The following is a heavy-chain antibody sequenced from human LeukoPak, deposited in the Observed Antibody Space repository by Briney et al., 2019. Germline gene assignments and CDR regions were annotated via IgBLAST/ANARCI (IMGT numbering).Heavy chain of an antibody. V-gene: IGHV4-39*01. Sequence: SETLSLTCTVSGGSISSSSYYWGWIRQPPGKGLEWIGSIHYSGSTYYNPSLKSRVTISVDTSKNQFSLKLTSVTAADTAVYYCAIRVSGRAFDIWGQGTMVTVSS. CDR2: IHYSGST. CDR1: GGSISSSSYY. J-gene: IGHJ3*02. D-gene: IGHD3-16*01. CDR3: AIRVSGRAFDI.